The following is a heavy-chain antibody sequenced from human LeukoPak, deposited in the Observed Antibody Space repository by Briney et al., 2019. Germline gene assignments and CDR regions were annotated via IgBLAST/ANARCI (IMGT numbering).Heavy chain of an antibody. D-gene: IGHD1-26*01. J-gene: IGHJ3*02. CDR1: GFTFSVTW. V-gene: IGHV3-15*01. Sequence: GESLRLSCAASGFTFSVTWMSWVRQAPGRGLEWVGRFKSKAAGGTTDYAAPVAGRFTISRDDSKNMLYLQMNSLKTEDTAAYYCTRGAPQADVFDIWGQGTMVTVSS. CDR3: TRGAPQADVFDI. CDR2: FKSKAAGGTT.